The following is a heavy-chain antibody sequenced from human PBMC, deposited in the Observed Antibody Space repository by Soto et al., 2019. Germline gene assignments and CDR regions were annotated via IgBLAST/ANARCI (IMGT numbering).Heavy chain of an antibody. CDR1: GDSISSGGYS. CDR3: ARDSRSGYYLDY. Sequence: QLQLQESGSGLVKPSQTLSLTCAVSGDSISSGGYSWNWIRQPPGKGLEWIGYIYHSGGTDYNQSLKRRVTITVDRSNNQFSLKLRSVTAADTAAYYCARDSRSGYYLDYLGQGPLVTVSS. D-gene: IGHD3-22*01. V-gene: IGHV4-30-2*01. CDR2: IYHSGGT. J-gene: IGHJ4*02.